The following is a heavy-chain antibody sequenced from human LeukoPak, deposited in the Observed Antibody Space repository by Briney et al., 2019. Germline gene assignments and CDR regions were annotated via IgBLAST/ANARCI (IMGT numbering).Heavy chain of an antibody. CDR1: GYTFTSYG. CDR2: ISAYNGNT. Sequence: GASVKVSCKASGYTFTSYGISWVRQAPGQGLEWMGWISAYNGNTNYAQKLQGRVTMTTDTSTSTAYMELRSLRSDDTAVYYCARGSYYYDRSDYSGRFQYWGQGTLVTVSS. D-gene: IGHD3-22*01. J-gene: IGHJ1*01. V-gene: IGHV1-18*01. CDR3: ARGSYYYDRSDYSGRFQY.